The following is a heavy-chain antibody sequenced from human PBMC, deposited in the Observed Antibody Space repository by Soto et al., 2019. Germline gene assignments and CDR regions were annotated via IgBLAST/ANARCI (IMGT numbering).Heavy chain of an antibody. CDR3: ARTYDFWSGYYLSYFDY. D-gene: IGHD3-3*01. V-gene: IGHV3-30-3*01. Sequence: PGGSLRLSCAASGFTFSSYAMHWVRQAPGKGLEWVAVISYDGSNKYYADSVKGRFTISRDNSKNTLYLQMNSLRAEDTAVYYCARTYDFWSGYYLSYFDYWGQGTLVTVS. CDR1: GFTFSSYA. J-gene: IGHJ4*02. CDR2: ISYDGSNK.